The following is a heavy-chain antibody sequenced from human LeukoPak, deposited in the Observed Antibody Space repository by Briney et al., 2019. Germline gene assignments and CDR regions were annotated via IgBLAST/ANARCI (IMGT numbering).Heavy chain of an antibody. J-gene: IGHJ6*02. CDR1: GGSISSYY. Sequence: PSETLSLTCTVSGGSISSYYWSWIRQPPGKGLEWIGYIYYSGSTNYNPSLKSRVTISVDTSKNQFSLKLSSVTAADTAVYYCARSYYYGSRSYGMDVWGQGTTVTVSS. CDR3: ARSYYYGSRSYGMDV. CDR2: IYYSGST. D-gene: IGHD3-10*01. V-gene: IGHV4-59*08.